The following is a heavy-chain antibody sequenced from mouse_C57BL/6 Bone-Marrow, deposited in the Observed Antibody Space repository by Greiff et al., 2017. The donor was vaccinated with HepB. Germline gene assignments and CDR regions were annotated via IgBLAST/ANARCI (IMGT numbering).Heavy chain of an antibody. CDR2: IYPRDGST. CDR3: ASRGYYYGSSLFAY. J-gene: IGHJ3*01. Sequence: VQLVESGPELVKPGASVKLSCKASGYTFTSYDINWVKQRPGQGLEWIGWIYPRDGSTKYNEKFKGKATLTVDTSSSTAYMELHSLTSEDSAVYFCASRGYYYGSSLFAYWGQGTLVTVSA. CDR1: GYTFTSYD. D-gene: IGHD1-1*01. V-gene: IGHV1-85*01.